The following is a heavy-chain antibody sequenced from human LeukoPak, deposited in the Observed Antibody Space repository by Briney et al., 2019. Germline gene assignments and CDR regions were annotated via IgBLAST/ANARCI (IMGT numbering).Heavy chain of an antibody. CDR3: ARDGYSYGVNWFDP. V-gene: IGHV4-39*07. CDR2: IYYSGST. CDR1: GGSISSTAYY. J-gene: IGHJ5*02. Sequence: SETLSLTCTVSGGSISSTAYYWGWFRQPPGEGLEWIGSIYYSGSTYYNPSLKSRVTISVDTSKNQFSLKLSSGTAADTAVYYCARDGYSYGVNWFDPWGQGTLVTVSS. D-gene: IGHD5-18*01.